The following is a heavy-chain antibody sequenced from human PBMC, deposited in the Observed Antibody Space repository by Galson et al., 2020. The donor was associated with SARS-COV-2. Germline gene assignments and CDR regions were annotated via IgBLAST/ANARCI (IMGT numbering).Heavy chain of an antibody. CDR3: AREGEVAAAGNSLDY. V-gene: IGHV3-33*01. J-gene: IGHJ4*02. Sequence: QLGESLKISCAASRFTFSSYGMHWVRQAPGKGLEWVAVIWYDGSNNYYADSVKGRFTISRDNSKNTLYLQMNSLRAEDTAVYYCAREGEVAAAGNSLDYWGQGTLVTVSS. D-gene: IGHD6-13*01. CDR1: RFTFSSYG. CDR2: IWYDGSNN.